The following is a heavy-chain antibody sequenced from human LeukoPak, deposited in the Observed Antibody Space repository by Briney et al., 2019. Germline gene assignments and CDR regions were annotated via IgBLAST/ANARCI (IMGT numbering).Heavy chain of an antibody. V-gene: IGHV1-2*02. J-gene: IGHJ4*02. D-gene: IGHD1-7*01. CDR1: GYAFTGYY. CDR2: INPNSGGT. Sequence: GASVKVSCKASGYAFTGYYMHWVRQAPGQGLEWMGWINPNSGGTNYAQKFQGRVTMTRDTSISTAYMELSRLRSDDTAVYYCARGGVELELHCFDYWGQGTLVTVSS. CDR3: ARGGVELELHCFDY.